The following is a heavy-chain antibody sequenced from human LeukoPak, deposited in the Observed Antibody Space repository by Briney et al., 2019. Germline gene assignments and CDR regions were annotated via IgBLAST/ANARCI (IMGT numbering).Heavy chain of an antibody. J-gene: IGHJ6*03. CDR2: ISSSGSTI. Sequence: GGSLRLSCAASGFTFSDYYISWIRQAPGKGLEWVSYISSSGSTIYYADSVKGRFTISRDNAKNSLYLQMNSLRAEDTAVYYCARGGVYSSSNYYYYYMDVWGKGTTVTVSS. V-gene: IGHV3-11*01. CDR1: GFTFSDYY. CDR3: ARGGVYSSSNYYYYYMDV. D-gene: IGHD6-6*01.